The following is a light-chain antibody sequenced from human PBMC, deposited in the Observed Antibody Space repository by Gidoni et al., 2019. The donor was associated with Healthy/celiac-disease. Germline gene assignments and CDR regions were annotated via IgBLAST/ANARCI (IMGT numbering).Light chain of an antibody. J-gene: IGKJ4*01. Sequence: EIVLTQSPATLSLSPGERATLSCRASQSVSSYLAWYQQKPVQAPRLLIYEASNRATGIPARFSGSGSGTDFTLTISSLETEDFAVYYCQQRSNWPLTFGGGTKVEIK. CDR2: EAS. CDR3: QQRSNWPLT. V-gene: IGKV3-11*01. CDR1: QSVSSY.